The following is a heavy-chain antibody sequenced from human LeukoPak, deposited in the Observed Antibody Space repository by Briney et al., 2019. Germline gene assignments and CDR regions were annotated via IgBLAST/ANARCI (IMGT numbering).Heavy chain of an antibody. Sequence: SETLSLTCAVYGGSFSGYYWSWIRQPPGKGLEWIGEIIHSGSTNYNPSLKSRVTISVDTSKNQFSLKLSSVTAADTAVYYCARGRIYGSGSYYNFWGQGTLVTVSS. J-gene: IGHJ4*02. CDR3: ARGRIYGSGSYYNF. D-gene: IGHD3-10*01. CDR1: GGSFSGYY. CDR2: IIHSGST. V-gene: IGHV4-34*01.